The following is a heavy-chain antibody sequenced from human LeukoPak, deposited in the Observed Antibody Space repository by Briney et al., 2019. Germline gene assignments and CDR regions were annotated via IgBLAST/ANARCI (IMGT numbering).Heavy chain of an antibody. CDR3: ARGYYYDSSAPFDI. Sequence: ASVKVPCKASGYTFTGYYMHWVRQAPGQGLEWMGRINPNSGGTNYAQKFQGRVTMTRDTSISTAYMELSGLRSDDTAVYYCARGYYYDSSAPFDIWGQGTMVTVSS. J-gene: IGHJ3*02. D-gene: IGHD3-22*01. CDR2: INPNSGGT. V-gene: IGHV1-2*06. CDR1: GYTFTGYY.